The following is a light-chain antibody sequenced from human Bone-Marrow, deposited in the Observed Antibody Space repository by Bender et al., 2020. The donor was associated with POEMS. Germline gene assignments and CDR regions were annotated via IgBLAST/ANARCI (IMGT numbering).Light chain of an antibody. CDR3: SSYTSISTWV. CDR1: SSDVGGYSY. Sequence: QSALTQPASVSGSPGQSISISCTGTSSDVGGYSYVSWYQQHPGKAPKLMIYEVTNRPSGVSNRFSSSKSGNTASLTISGLQAEDEADYYCSSYTSISTWVFGGGTKVTVL. V-gene: IGLV2-14*01. CDR2: EVT. J-gene: IGLJ2*01.